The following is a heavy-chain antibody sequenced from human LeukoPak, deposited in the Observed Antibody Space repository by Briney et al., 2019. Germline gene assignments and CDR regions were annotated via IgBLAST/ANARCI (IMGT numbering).Heavy chain of an antibody. D-gene: IGHD3-10*01. Sequence: GGSLRLSCAASGFTLSRNSMNWVRQAPGKGLEWVSSISSSSLYIYYAVSVKGRFTISRDNAKNSLYLQMNSLRAEDTAVYYCARDTADVRGVTRHMDVWGKGTTVTISS. J-gene: IGHJ6*03. CDR2: ISSSSLYI. V-gene: IGHV3-21*04. CDR3: ARDTADVRGVTRHMDV. CDR1: GFTLSRNS.